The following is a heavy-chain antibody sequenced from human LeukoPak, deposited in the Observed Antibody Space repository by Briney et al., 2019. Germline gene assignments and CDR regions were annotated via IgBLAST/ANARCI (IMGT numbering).Heavy chain of an antibody. V-gene: IGHV4-59*12. J-gene: IGHJ3*01. CDR2: TYYSGNT. CDR1: GGSISSYY. CDR3: ARDLASSSYNAAFDL. Sequence: SETLSLTCTVSGGSISSYYWSWIRQPPGKGLEWIAYTYYSGNTNYNPSLKSRVTISVDTSKNQFSLKVNSVTAADTAVYYCARDLASSSYNAAFDLWGQGTMVTVSS. D-gene: IGHD6-13*01.